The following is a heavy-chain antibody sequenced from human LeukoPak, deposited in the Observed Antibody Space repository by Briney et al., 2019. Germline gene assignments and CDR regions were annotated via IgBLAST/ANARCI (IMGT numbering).Heavy chain of an antibody. CDR3: ASGPYYDILTGYYMVFGY. D-gene: IGHD3-9*01. J-gene: IGHJ4*02. V-gene: IGHV4-30-2*01. CDR2: IYYSGST. Sequence: PSETLSLTCTVSGGSISSGGYYWSWIRQPPGKGLEWIGYIYYSGSTYYNPSLKSRVTISVDRSRNQFSLKLSSVTAADTAVYYCASGPYYDILTGYYMVFGYWGQGTLVTVSS. CDR1: GGSISSGGYY.